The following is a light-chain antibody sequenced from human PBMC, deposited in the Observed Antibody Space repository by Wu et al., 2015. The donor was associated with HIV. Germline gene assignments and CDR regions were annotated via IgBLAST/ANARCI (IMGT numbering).Light chain of an antibody. J-gene: IGKJ2*01. CDR2: DAS. CDR1: YYISNS. CDR3: QQYNNWPPQYT. Sequence: LLTQSPATLSVSPGERSNLSCRASYYISNSLAWYQQRPGQAPRLLIYDASTRAAGIPARFRGIGSGTEFTLTISNIQSEDFAVYYCQQYNNWPPQYTFGQGTKLE. V-gene: IGKV3-15*01.